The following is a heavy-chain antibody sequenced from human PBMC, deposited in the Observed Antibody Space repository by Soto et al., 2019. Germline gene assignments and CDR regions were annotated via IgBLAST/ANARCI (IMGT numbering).Heavy chain of an antibody. J-gene: IGHJ4*02. V-gene: IGHV3-15*07. CDR2: IKSKIDGGTI. D-gene: IGHD2-15*01. CDR1: DLSFSNAY. CDR3: TTRGALGY. Sequence: EVQLVESGGGLVKPGESLRLSCAASDLSFSNAYINWVRQAPGKGLEWVGRIKSKIDGGTIDYAAPVKGRFIISRDDSSNTVYLQMNSLKTEDTAVYYCTTRGALGYWGQGTLVTVSS.